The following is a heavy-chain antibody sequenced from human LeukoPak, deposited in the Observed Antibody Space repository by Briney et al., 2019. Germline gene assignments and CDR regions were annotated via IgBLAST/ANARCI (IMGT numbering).Heavy chain of an antibody. J-gene: IGHJ4*02. CDR2: INSDGSTT. CDR1: GFTFSSYW. CDR3: TRGGVDY. Sequence: GGSLRLSCAASGFTFSSYWMHWVRQAPGKGLVWVSRINSDGSTTTYADSVKGRFTISRDNAQNTLYLQMNSLRVEDTAVSYCTRGGVDYWGQGTPVTVSS. V-gene: IGHV3-74*01.